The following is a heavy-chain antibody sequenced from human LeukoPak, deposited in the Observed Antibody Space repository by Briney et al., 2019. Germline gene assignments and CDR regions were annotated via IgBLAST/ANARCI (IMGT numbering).Heavy chain of an antibody. CDR3: ARAPDTAMPSSLYSYGMDV. CDR1: GYTFTSYD. J-gene: IGHJ6*02. Sequence: GASVKVSCKASGYTFTSYDINWVRQATGQGLEWMGWMNPNSGNTGYAQKFQGRVTMTRDTSTSTVYMELSSLRSEDTAVYYCARAPDTAMPSSLYSYGMDVWGQGTTVTVSS. V-gene: IGHV1-8*01. D-gene: IGHD5-18*01. CDR2: MNPNSGNT.